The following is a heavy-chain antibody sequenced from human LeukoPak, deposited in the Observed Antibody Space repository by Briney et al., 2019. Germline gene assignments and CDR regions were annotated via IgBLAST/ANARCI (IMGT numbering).Heavy chain of an antibody. CDR2: IGGNGDTS. CDR3: ATRHEYSYPY. D-gene: IGHD5-18*01. J-gene: IGHJ4*02. V-gene: IGHV3-64*02. Sequence: GGSLRLSCVASGFTFYNYAMHWVRQAPGKGLEYVSAIGGNGDTSYYADSVKGRFTISRDNSRNTVYLQLGSLRTEDMAVYYCATRHEYSYPYWGQGTLVTVSS. CDR1: GFTFYNYA.